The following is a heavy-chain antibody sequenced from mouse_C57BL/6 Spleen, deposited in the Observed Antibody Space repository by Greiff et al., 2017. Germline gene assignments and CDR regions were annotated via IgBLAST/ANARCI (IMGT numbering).Heavy chain of an antibody. V-gene: IGHV1-55*01. CDR1: GYTFTSYW. J-gene: IGHJ3*01. CDR2: IYPGSGST. Sequence: VQLQQSGAELVKPGASVKMSCKASGYTFTSYWITWVKQRPGQGLEWIGDIYPGSGSTNYNEKFKSKATLTVDTSSSTAYMQLSSLTSEDSAVYYCARRGIYSNPFAYWGQGTLVTVSA. D-gene: IGHD2-5*01. CDR3: ARRGIYSNPFAY.